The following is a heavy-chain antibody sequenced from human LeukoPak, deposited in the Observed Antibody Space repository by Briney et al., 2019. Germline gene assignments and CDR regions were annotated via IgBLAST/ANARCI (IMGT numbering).Heavy chain of an antibody. D-gene: IGHD3-3*01. J-gene: IGHJ5*02. V-gene: IGHV4-38-2*02. CDR1: GYSISSGYY. Sequence: SETLSLTCTVSGYSISSGYYWGWIRQPPGKGLEWIGSIYHSGSTYYNPSLKSRVTISVDTSKNQFSLKLSSVTAADTAVYYCARDTYYDFWSGYYQRHWFDPWGQRTLVTVSS. CDR2: IYHSGST. CDR3: ARDTYYDFWSGYYQRHWFDP.